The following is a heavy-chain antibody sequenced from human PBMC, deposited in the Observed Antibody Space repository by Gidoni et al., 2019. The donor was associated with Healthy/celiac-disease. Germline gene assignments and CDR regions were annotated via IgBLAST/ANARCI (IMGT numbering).Heavy chain of an antibody. J-gene: IGHJ4*02. CDR1: GFSLSTSGVG. D-gene: IGHD1-20*01. V-gene: IGHV2-5*01. Sequence: QITLKESGPTLVKPTQTLTLPCTFSGFSLSTSGVGVGWIRQPPGKALEWLALIYWNDDKRYSPSLKSRLTITKDTSKNQVVLTMTNMDPVDTATYYCAHRTITGTGGEFDYWGQGTLVTVSS. CDR3: AHRTITGTGGEFDY. CDR2: IYWNDDK.